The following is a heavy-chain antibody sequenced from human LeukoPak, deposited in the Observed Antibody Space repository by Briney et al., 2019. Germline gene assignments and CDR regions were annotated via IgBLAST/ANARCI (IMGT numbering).Heavy chain of an antibody. J-gene: IGHJ6*03. CDR3: ARESVTGYQEDYMDV. D-gene: IGHD2-2*01. Sequence: SETLSLTCTVSGGSISSYYWSWIRQPAGKGLEWIGRIYTSGSTNYNPSLKSRVTMSVDTSKNQFSLKLSSVTAADTAVYYCARESVTGYQEDYMDVWGKGTTVTISS. V-gene: IGHV4-4*07. CDR2: IYTSGST. CDR1: GGSISSYY.